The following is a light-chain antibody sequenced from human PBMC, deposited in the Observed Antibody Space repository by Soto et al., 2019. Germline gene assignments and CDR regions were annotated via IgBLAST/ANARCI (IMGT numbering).Light chain of an antibody. V-gene: IGKV3-11*01. CDR3: QQRSNWPPT. CDR1: QGVRSY. CDR2: DAS. Sequence: EIVLTQSPATLSLSPGERATLSCRASQGVRSYLAWFQQKPGQAPRLLIYDASNRATGIPARFSGSGSGTDFPLTISMLAPEDFAVYYCQQRSNWPPTFGQGTRLEIK. J-gene: IGKJ2*01.